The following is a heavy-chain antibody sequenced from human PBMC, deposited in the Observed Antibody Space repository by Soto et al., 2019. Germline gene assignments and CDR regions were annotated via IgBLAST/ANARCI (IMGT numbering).Heavy chain of an antibody. J-gene: IGHJ4*02. Sequence: QVHLQESGPGLVKPSETLSLTCTFSGGSISSYYWSWIRQPAGKGLEWIGRIYTSRNTNYNPSLKSRVTMSVDTSKNQLSLKLTSVTAADTAVYYCARGGLRGTYYYFAYWGQGTLVTVSS. V-gene: IGHV4-4*07. D-gene: IGHD1-26*01. CDR2: IYTSRNT. CDR1: GGSISSYY. CDR3: ARGGLRGTYYYFAY.